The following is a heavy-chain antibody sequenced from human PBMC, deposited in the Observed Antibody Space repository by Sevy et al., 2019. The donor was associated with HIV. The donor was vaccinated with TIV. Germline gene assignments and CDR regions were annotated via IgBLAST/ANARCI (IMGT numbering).Heavy chain of an antibody. CDR3: ARPFCSGGSCYRWYFDF. CDR1: GYTFTSFG. V-gene: IGHV1-18*01. Sequence: ASVKVSCKASGYTFTSFGITWVRQAPGQGLEWVGWVSPYNGKTKYAQKLQGRVTMTTDTSTSTAYMELRGLRSDDTAGYYCARPFCSGGSCYRWYFDFWGQGTLVTVSS. J-gene: IGHJ4*02. D-gene: IGHD2-15*01. CDR2: VSPYNGKT.